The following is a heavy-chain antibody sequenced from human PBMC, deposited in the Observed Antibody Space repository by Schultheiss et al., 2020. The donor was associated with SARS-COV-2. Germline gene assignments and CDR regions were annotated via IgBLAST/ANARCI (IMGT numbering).Heavy chain of an antibody. CDR3: TTVPRLGVGSQGP. Sequence: GGSLRLSCAASGFTFSDYYMSWIRQAPGKGLEWVSYISSSGSTIYYADSVKGRFTISRDNAKNSLYLQMNSLRAEDTAVYYCTTVPRLGVGSQGPWGQGTLVTVSS. V-gene: IGHV3-11*01. D-gene: IGHD3-16*01. J-gene: IGHJ5*02. CDR1: GFTFSDYY. CDR2: ISSSGSTI.